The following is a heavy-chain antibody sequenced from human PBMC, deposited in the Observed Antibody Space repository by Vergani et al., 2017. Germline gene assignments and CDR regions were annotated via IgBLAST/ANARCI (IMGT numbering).Heavy chain of an antibody. J-gene: IGHJ5*02. CDR3: ARLHRRGVVVAATVWFDP. CDR1: GGSFSGYY. Sequence: QVQLQQWGAGLLKPSETLSLTCAVYGGSFSGYYWSWTRQPPGKGLEWIGEINHSGSTNYNPSLKSRVTISVDTSKNQFSLKLSSVTAADTAVYYCARLHRRGVVVAATVWFDPWGQGTLVTVSS. D-gene: IGHD2-15*01. V-gene: IGHV4-34*01. CDR2: INHSGST.